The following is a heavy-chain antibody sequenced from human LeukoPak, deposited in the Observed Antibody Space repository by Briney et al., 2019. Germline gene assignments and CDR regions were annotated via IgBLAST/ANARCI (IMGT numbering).Heavy chain of an antibody. J-gene: IGHJ6*02. CDR3: ASSRTVTKLYYYGMDV. V-gene: IGHV1-69*04. CDR2: IIPILGIA. CDR1: GGTFSSYA. D-gene: IGHD4-17*01. Sequence: SVKVSCKASGGTFSSYAISWVQQAPGQGLEWMGRIIPILGIANYAQKFQGRVTITADKSTSTAYMELSSLRSEDTAVYYCASSRTVTKLYYYGMDVWGQGTTVTVSS.